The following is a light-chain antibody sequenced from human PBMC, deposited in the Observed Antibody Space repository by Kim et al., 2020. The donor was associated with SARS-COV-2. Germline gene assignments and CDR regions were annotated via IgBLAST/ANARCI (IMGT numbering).Light chain of an antibody. Sequence: SPGERATLSCSASQSVGSNVALYQQKPGQAPRLLIYGASTRATYIPAIFSGSGSGTEFTLIISSLQSEDLADYFCQQYDDWPPWTFGQGTKVDIK. CDR2: GAS. J-gene: IGKJ1*01. CDR3: QQYDDWPPWT. CDR1: QSVGSN. V-gene: IGKV3-15*01.